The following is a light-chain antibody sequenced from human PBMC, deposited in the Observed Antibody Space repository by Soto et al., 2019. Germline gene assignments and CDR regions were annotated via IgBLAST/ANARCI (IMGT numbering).Light chain of an antibody. CDR1: QSIRSY. V-gene: IGKV1-39*01. CDR2: AAS. CDR3: QQSYSTPLT. J-gene: IGKJ4*01. Sequence: DIQLTEPPSCPSAYLVDIFTIAHRPSQSIRSYLNWYQQKPGKAPKLLIYAASSLQSGVPSKFSGSGSGTDFTLTISSLQPEDFATYHCQQSYSTPLTFGGGTKLDIK.